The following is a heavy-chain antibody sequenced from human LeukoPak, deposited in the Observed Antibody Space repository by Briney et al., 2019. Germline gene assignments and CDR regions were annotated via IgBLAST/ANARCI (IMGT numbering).Heavy chain of an antibody. V-gene: IGHV4-38-2*01. Sequence: SKTLSLTCAVSGYSISSGYYWGWIRRPPGKGLEWIGSIYHSGSTYYNPSLKSRVTISVDTSKNQFSLKLSSVTAADTAVYYCARGGGDITILGVVIYAFDIWGQGTMVTVSS. CDR2: IYHSGST. CDR3: ARGGGDITILGVVIYAFDI. D-gene: IGHD3-3*01. J-gene: IGHJ3*02. CDR1: GYSISSGYY.